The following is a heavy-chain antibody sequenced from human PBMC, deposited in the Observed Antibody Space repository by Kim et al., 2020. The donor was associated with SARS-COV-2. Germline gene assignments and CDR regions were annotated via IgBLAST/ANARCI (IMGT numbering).Heavy chain of an antibody. Sequence: GGSLRLSCAASGFTFSSYGMHWVRQAPGKGLEWVAVISYDGSNKYYADSVKGRFTISRDNSKNTLYLQMNSLRAEDTAVYYCAKDGSWGEHDYYGMDVWGQGTTVTVSS. D-gene: IGHD3-16*01. J-gene: IGHJ6*02. CDR2: ISYDGSNK. CDR3: AKDGSWGEHDYYGMDV. V-gene: IGHV3-30*18. CDR1: GFTFSSYG.